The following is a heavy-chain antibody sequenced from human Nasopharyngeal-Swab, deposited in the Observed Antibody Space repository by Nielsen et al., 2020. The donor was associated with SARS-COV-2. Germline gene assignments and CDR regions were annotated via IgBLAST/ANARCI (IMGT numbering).Heavy chain of an antibody. CDR2: ISSSSSYI. CDR1: GFTFSSYS. Sequence: GESLKISCAASGFTFSSYSMNWVRQAPGKGLEWVSSISSSSSYIYYADSVKGRLAISRDNAKNSLYLQMNSLRAEDTAVYYCARDKSGLLWFGELSPWGQGTLVTVSS. V-gene: IGHV3-21*01. CDR3: ARDKSGLLWFGELSP. J-gene: IGHJ5*02. D-gene: IGHD3-10*01.